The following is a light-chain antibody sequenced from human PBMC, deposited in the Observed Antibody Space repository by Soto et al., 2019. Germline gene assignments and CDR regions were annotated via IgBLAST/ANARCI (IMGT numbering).Light chain of an antibody. V-gene: IGLV2-14*01. CDR1: SSDVGGFNY. CDR2: DVS. J-gene: IGLJ2*01. CDR3: ASYTSGSTLVL. Sequence: QSVLTQPASVSGSPGQSITISCTGTSSDVGGFNYVSWYQQHPGKAPKLMIYDVSNRPSGVPNRFSGSKSGNTASLTISWLQADDEADYYCASYTSGSTLVLFGGGTKLTVL.